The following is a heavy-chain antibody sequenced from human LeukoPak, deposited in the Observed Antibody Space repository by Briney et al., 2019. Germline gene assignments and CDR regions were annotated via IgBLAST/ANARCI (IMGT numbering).Heavy chain of an antibody. CDR3: TRRKATGWNWFDP. CDR2: IRSKAYGGTT. Sequence: GGSLRLSCTASGFTFGDCAMSWVRQAPGKGLEWVGFIRSKAYGGTTEYAASVKGRFTISRDDSKSIAYLQVNSLKTEDTAVYYCTRRKATGWNWFDPWGQGTLVTVSS. D-gene: IGHD2-15*01. V-gene: IGHV3-49*04. J-gene: IGHJ5*02. CDR1: GFTFGDCA.